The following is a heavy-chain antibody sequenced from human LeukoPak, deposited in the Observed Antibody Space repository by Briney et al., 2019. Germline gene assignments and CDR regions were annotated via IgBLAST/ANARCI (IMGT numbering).Heavy chain of an antibody. CDR1: GFSFSGYA. V-gene: IGHV3-64*01. D-gene: IGHD3-10*01. CDR2: INTGGTT. CDR3: ARDRAYGSGSYYPFDY. J-gene: IGHJ4*02. Sequence: GGSLRLSCAASGFSFSGYAMHWVRQAPGKGLEYVSAINTGGTTYYANSVKGRFTISRDNSKNRLYLQMNSLRAEDTAVYYCARDRAYGSGSYYPFDYWGQGTLVTVSS.